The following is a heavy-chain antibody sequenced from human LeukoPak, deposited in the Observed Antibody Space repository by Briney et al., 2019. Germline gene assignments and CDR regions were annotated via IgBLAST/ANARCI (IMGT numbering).Heavy chain of an antibody. CDR1: GYTLTGYY. CDR2: INPNSGGT. D-gene: IGHD5-18*01. Sequence: ASVTVSCKASGYTLTGYYMHWVRKAPGQGLEWMGWINPNSGGTNYAQKFQGRVTMTRDTSISTAYMELSRLRSDDTAVYYCATSGYSYGYLFDYWGQGTLVTVSS. J-gene: IGHJ4*02. V-gene: IGHV1-2*02. CDR3: ATSGYSYGYLFDY.